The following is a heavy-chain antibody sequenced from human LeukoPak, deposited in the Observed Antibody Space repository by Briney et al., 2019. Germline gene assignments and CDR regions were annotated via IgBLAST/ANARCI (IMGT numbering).Heavy chain of an antibody. CDR2: IKQDGSEK. CDR3: VRALGSSSADY. V-gene: IGHV3-7*01. Sequence: GGSLRLSCTASGFTFTNYWMSWVRQAPGKGLEWVANIKQDGSEKYYVGSVEGRFTISRDNAQNSLSLQMNSLRGEDTAVYYCVRALGSSSADYWGQGTLVTVSS. D-gene: IGHD6-6*01. J-gene: IGHJ4*02. CDR1: GFTFTNYW.